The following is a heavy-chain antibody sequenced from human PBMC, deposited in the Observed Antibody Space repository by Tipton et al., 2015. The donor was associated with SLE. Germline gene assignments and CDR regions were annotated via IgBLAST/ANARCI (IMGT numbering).Heavy chain of an antibody. J-gene: IGHJ6*02. CDR3: ARVTRGYYGMDV. Sequence: SLRLSCAASGFTFSSYWMSWVRQAPGKGMEWVGNIKQDGSEKYYVDSVKGRFTISRDNSKNTLYLQINSLRAEDTAVYYCARVTRGYYGMDVWGQGTTVTVSS. CDR1: GFTFSSYW. V-gene: IGHV3-7*03. CDR2: IKQDGSEK. D-gene: IGHD5-18*01.